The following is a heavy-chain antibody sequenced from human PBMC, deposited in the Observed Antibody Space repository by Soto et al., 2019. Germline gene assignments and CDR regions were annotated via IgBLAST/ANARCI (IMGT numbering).Heavy chain of an antibody. J-gene: IGHJ4*02. Sequence: QVQLQESGPGLVKPSQTLSLTCTVSGGSISSGTYYWTWIRQRPGKGLEWIGFIYYSGRTYYNPTPTSRTTISLDTSENQFSLRLSSVTAADTAVYYCARDSDFCTGGSCYGNFDFWGQGTLVTVSS. CDR2: IYYSGRT. D-gene: IGHD2-15*01. CDR1: GGSISSGTYY. V-gene: IGHV4-31*03. CDR3: ARDSDFCTGGSCYGNFDF.